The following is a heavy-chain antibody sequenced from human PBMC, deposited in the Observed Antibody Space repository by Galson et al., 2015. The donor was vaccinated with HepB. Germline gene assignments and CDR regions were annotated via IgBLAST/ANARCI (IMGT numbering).Heavy chain of an antibody. D-gene: IGHD2-2*01. CDR1: GFTVSSNY. CDR2: IYSGGST. V-gene: IGHV3-66*01. J-gene: IGHJ6*03. Sequence: SLRLSCAASGFTVSSNYMSWVRQAPGKGLEWVSVIYSGGSTYYADSVKGRFTISRDNSKNTLYLQMNSLRAEDTAVYYCARDRGSSTSCHDPYYYYYMDVWGKGTTVTVSS. CDR3: ARDRGSSTSCHDPYYYYYMDV.